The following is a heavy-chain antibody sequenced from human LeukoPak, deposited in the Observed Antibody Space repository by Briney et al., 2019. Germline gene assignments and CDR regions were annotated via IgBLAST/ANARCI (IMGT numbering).Heavy chain of an antibody. V-gene: IGHV3-30-3*01. D-gene: IGHD1-26*01. J-gene: IGHJ5*02. CDR2: ISYDGNNK. Sequence: PGGSLRLSCAASGFTFSSYDMHWVRQAPGKGLEWVAVISYDGNNKYYADSVKGRFTISRDNSKKTLYLQMNSLRAEDTAVYYCAKDFKWELLYWFDPWGQGTLVTVSS. CDR1: GFTFSSYD. CDR3: AKDFKWELLYWFDP.